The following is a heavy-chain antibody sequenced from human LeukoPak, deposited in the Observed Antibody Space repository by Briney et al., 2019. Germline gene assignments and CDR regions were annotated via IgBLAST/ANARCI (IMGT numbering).Heavy chain of an antibody. V-gene: IGHV1-2*02. CDR3: ARVFGVGATSLPVLH. Sequence: ASVKVSCKASGYTFTGYYMHWVRQAPGQGLEWMGWINPNSGGTHYAQKFQGRVTMTRDTSISTAYMELSRLRSDDTAVYYCARVFGVGATSLPVLHWGQGTLVTVSS. CDR2: INPNSGGT. D-gene: IGHD1-26*01. J-gene: IGHJ4*02. CDR1: GYTFTGYY.